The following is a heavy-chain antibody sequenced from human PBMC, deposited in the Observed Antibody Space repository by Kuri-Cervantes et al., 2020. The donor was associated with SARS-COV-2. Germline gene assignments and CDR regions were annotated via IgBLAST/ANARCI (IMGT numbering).Heavy chain of an antibody. CDR1: GGSISSSSYY. V-gene: IGHV4-39*01. J-gene: IGHJ4*02. CDR3: ARHPPRDLMPWVD. Sequence: SETLSLTCTVSGGSISSSSYYWGWIRQPPGKGLEWIGSIYYSGSTYCNPSLKSRVTISVDTSKDQFSLKLSSVTAADTAVYYCARHPPRDLMPWVDWGQGTLVTVSS. D-gene: IGHD2-2*01. CDR2: IYYSGST.